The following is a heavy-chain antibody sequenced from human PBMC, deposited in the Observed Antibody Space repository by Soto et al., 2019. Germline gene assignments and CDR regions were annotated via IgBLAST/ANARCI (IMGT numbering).Heavy chain of an antibody. CDR3: AREARLTGMAVPPGGMDV. J-gene: IGHJ6*02. D-gene: IGHD6-13*01. Sequence: GGSLRLSCAASGFTFSSYSMNWVRQAPGKGLEWVSSISSSSSYIYYADSVKGRFTISRDNAKNSLYLQMNSLRAEDTAVYYCAREARLTGMAVPPGGMDVWGQGNTVTVSS. CDR2: ISSSSSYI. V-gene: IGHV3-21*01. CDR1: GFTFSSYS.